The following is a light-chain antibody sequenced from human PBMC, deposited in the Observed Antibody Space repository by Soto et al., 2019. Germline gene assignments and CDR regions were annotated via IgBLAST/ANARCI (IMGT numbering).Light chain of an antibody. Sequence: DIVMTQSPLSLPVTPGEPASISCRSSQSLLHSNGYNYLDWYLQKPGQSPQLLIYLGSNRASGVADWFSGSGSGTDFTLKISRVEAEDVGVYYCMQALQTPKTFGQGTKVEIK. CDR2: LGS. J-gene: IGKJ1*01. CDR3: MQALQTPKT. CDR1: QSLLHSNGYNY. V-gene: IGKV2-28*01.